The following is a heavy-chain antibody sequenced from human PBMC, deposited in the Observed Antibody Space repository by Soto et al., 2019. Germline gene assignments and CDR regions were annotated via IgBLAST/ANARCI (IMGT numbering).Heavy chain of an antibody. CDR3: GRGGTPIDY. V-gene: IGHV1-18*01. J-gene: IGHJ4*02. CDR1: GYTFTNFG. D-gene: IGHD3-16*01. Sequence: QVQLVQSGAEVKKPGASVKVSCKASGYTFTNFGIIWVRHAPGQGLEWMGWIRDYNGNTNYAQKFQGRVTMTTDTTTSTAYRELRSLRSDATAVYYCGRGGTPIDYWGQGTMNTVSS. CDR2: IRDYNGNT.